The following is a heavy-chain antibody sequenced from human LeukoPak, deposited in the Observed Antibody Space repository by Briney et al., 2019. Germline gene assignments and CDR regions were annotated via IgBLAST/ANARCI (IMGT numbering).Heavy chain of an antibody. V-gene: IGHV1-18*01. J-gene: IGHJ3*01. Sequence: GASVKVSCKASNYTFASYGLSWVRQAPGQGLQWVGWISPYDGNTSYAQRFQARVTMSIDKSTRTVYMELRRLRLDDTAVYYCVRVWPPNAVDRGMTYSDFTALDVWGQGTTVIVSS. CDR2: ISPYDGNT. D-gene: IGHD1-20*01. CDR3: VRVWPPNAVDRGMTYSDFTALDV. CDR1: NYTFASYG.